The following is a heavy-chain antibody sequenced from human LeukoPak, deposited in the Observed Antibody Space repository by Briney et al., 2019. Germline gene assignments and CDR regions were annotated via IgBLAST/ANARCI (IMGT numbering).Heavy chain of an antibody. J-gene: IGHJ6*02. Sequence: ASVKVSCKASGGTFSSYAISWVRQAPGQGLEWMGGIIPIFGTANYAQKFQGRVTITADESTSTAYMELSSLRSEDTAVYYCARESPVITILYGAPKYGMDVWGQGTTVTVSS. CDR3: ARESPVITILYGAPKYGMDV. CDR1: GGTFSSYA. CDR2: IIPIFGTA. V-gene: IGHV1-69*01. D-gene: IGHD3-3*01.